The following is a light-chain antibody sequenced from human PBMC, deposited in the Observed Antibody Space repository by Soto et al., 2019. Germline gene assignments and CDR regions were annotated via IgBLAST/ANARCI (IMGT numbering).Light chain of an antibody. CDR3: QQAISFPWT. CDR2: DAS. CDR1: QGISSH. Sequence: VIWMTQSPSLLSASTGDRVTISCRISQGISSHLAWYQQRPGKAPDLLIYDASTLQSGVPSRFSGSGSGTDFTLSISSLQPEDFATYYCQQAISFPWTFGQGTKVDIK. J-gene: IGKJ1*01. V-gene: IGKV1D-8*03.